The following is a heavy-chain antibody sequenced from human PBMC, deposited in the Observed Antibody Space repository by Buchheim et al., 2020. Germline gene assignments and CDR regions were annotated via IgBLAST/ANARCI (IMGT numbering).Heavy chain of an antibody. Sequence: QVQLVQSGAEVKKPGSSVKVSCKASGGTFSSYAISWVRQAPGQGLEWMGRIIPILGIANYAQKFQGRATITADKSPTKAYMELSSLRSEDTAVYYCARGREFGYYDSSGYYGYWGQGTL. CDR1: GGTFSSYA. J-gene: IGHJ4*02. V-gene: IGHV1-69*04. D-gene: IGHD3-22*01. CDR2: IIPILGIA. CDR3: ARGREFGYYDSSGYYGY.